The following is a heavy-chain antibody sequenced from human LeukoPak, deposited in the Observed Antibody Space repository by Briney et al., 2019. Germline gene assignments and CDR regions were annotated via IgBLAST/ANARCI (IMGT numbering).Heavy chain of an antibody. CDR3: ARGPEIYFDY. J-gene: IGHJ4*02. CDR2: IYYSGST. CDR1: GGSISSYY. D-gene: IGHD1-14*01. Sequence: SQTLSLTCTVSGGSISSYYWSWIRQPPGKGLEWIGYIYYSGSTNYNPSLKSRVTISVDTSKNQFSLKLSSVTAADTAVYYCARGPEIYFDYWGQGTLVTVSS. V-gene: IGHV4-59*01.